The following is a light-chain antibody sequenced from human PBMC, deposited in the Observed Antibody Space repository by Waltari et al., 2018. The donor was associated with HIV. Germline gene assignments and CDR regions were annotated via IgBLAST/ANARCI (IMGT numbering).Light chain of an antibody. CDR3: AAWDDSLNGWV. Sequence: QSVLTQPPSASGTPGQRVTISCSGSSSNIRSNTVSWYQQLPGTAPKLLIYSNDQRPSAVPDRFSGSKSGTSASLAISGLQSEDEADYYCAAWDDSLNGWVFGGGTKLTVL. CDR1: SSNIRSNT. V-gene: IGLV1-44*01. J-gene: IGLJ3*02. CDR2: SND.